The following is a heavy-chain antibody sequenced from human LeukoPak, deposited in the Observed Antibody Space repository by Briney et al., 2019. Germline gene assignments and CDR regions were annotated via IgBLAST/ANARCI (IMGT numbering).Heavy chain of an antibody. J-gene: IGHJ5*02. CDR1: GYSINSAYY. CDR3: ARLTPGKNWFDP. D-gene: IGHD3-10*01. V-gene: IGHV4-38-2*01. Sequence: PSETLSLTCAASGYSINSAYYWGWIRQPPGKGLEWIASMYHSGITYYNSSLKSRATISVDTSKNQFSLKLNSVTAADTSVYYCARLTPGKNWFDPWGHGTLVTVSS. CDR2: MYHSGIT.